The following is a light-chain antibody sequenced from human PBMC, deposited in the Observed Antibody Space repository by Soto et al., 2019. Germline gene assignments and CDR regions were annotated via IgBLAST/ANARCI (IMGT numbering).Light chain of an antibody. J-gene: IGKJ1*01. CDR3: QHRNNWRPT. V-gene: IGKV3-11*01. Sequence: EIVLTQSPATLTLSPGERAPLSCRASQSVSSYLAWYQQKPGQPPRLLIYDASKRATGIPARFSGSGSGTDFTLTISSLEPEDFAMYYCQHRNNWRPTFGQGTKVDIK. CDR2: DAS. CDR1: QSVSSY.